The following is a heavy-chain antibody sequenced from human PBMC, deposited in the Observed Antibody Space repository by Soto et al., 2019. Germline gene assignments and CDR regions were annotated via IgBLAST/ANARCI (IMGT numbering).Heavy chain of an antibody. Sequence: PSETLSLTCTVSGGSISSYYWSWIRQPPGKGLEWIGYIYYSGSTNYNPSLKSRVTISVDTSKNQFSLKLSSVTAADTAVYYCAREEDTAMAPFDDWGQGTLVTVSS. J-gene: IGHJ4*02. CDR3: AREEDTAMAPFDD. CDR2: IYYSGST. V-gene: IGHV4-59*01. CDR1: GGSISSYY. D-gene: IGHD5-18*01.